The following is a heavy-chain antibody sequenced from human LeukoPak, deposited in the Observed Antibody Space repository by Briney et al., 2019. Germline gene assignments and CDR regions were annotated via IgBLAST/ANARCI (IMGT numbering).Heavy chain of an antibody. J-gene: IGHJ4*02. Sequence: PGGSLRLSCAASGFTFSSYGMHWVRQAPGKGLEWVAVISYDGSNKYYADSVKGRFTISRDNSKNTLYLQMNSLRAEDTAVYYCARGRDTAMAIYVYWGQGTLVTVSS. CDR1: GFTFSSYG. CDR3: ARGRDTAMAIYVY. D-gene: IGHD5-18*01. CDR2: ISYDGSNK. V-gene: IGHV3-30*03.